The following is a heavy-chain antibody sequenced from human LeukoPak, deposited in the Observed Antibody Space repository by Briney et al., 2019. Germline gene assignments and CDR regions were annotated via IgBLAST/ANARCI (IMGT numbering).Heavy chain of an antibody. V-gene: IGHV3-74*01. CDR3: AREMARQVTLDY. J-gene: IGHJ4*01. CDR2: ILTDGAAT. Sequence: PGGSPRISLVTSGFNFFNQGVEWGRQAPRKGLGLVASILTDGAATSYADSVKGRFTISRDNAKNTLYLQMNGLRAEDTAVYYCAREMARQVTLDYWGQGTLVTVSP. D-gene: IGHD5-24*01. CDR1: GFNFFNQG.